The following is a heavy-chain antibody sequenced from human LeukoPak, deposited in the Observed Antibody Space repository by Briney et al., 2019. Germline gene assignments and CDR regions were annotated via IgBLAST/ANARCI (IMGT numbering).Heavy chain of an antibody. CDR1: GYTFTNYG. V-gene: IGHV1-18*01. J-gene: IGHJ5*02. CDR2: ISAYNGNT. CDR3: ARDCSSTSCYTGPRKFDP. Sequence: GESLKISCKASGYTFTNYGISWVRQAPGQGLEWMGWISAYNGNTNYAQKLQGRVTMTTDTSTSTAYMELRSLRSDDTAVYYCARDCSSTSCYTGPRKFDPWGQGTLVTVSS. D-gene: IGHD2-2*02.